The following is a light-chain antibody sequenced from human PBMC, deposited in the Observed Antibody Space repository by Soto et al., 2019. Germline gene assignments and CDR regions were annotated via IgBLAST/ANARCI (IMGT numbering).Light chain of an antibody. Sequence: EIVLTQSPGTLSLSPGERATLSCRTSQSVSNTYIAWYQQKPGQAPRLLIYGASSRAAGIPDRFSGGGSGTDFTLTISRLEPEDFAVYYCQQYATSPPVYAFGQGTKLEIK. CDR2: GAS. CDR3: QQYATSPPVYA. CDR1: QSVSNTY. V-gene: IGKV3-20*01. J-gene: IGKJ2*01.